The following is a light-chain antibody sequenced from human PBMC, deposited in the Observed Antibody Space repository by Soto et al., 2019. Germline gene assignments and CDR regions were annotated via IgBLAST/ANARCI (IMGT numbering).Light chain of an antibody. V-gene: IGLV2-14*01. Sequence: QSVLTQPASVSGSRGQSITISCSGTRSDIGSYNYVAWYQQFPGKTPKILIYGVSNRPSGVSSRFSGSKSGNTASLTISGLQAEDEADYYCISYTGSSTSYVFGSGTKVTVL. J-gene: IGLJ1*01. CDR2: GVS. CDR3: ISYTGSSTSYV. CDR1: RSDIGSYNY.